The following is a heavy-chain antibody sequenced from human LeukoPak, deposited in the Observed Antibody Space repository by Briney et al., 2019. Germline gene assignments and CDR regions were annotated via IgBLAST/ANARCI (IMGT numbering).Heavy chain of an antibody. CDR1: GVSISSSAYY. Sequence: SETLSLTCSVSGVSISSSAYYWAWIRQPPGKGLEWIGSIYYSGSTYYNPSLKSRVTISVDTSKNQFSLKLSSVTAADTAVYYCARVYYSNGYDYWYFDLWGRGTLVTVSS. CDR3: ARVYYSNGYDYWYFDL. CDR2: IYYSGST. J-gene: IGHJ2*01. V-gene: IGHV4-39*07. D-gene: IGHD6-25*01.